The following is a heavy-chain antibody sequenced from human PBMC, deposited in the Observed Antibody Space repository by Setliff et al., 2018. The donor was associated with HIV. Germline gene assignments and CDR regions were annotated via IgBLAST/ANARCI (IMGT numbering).Heavy chain of an antibody. Sequence: PGGSLRLSCAASGFIFRSYNINWVRQAPGKGLEWISSISGSSAYIYYADSVKGRFTISRDNTKNLLYLEMNSLRAEDTAVYYCAGSRGYFVQADWGQGTLVTVSS. D-gene: IGHD1-1*01. CDR1: GFIFRSYN. CDR3: AGSRGYFVQAD. V-gene: IGHV3-21*06. CDR2: ISGSSAYI. J-gene: IGHJ4*02.